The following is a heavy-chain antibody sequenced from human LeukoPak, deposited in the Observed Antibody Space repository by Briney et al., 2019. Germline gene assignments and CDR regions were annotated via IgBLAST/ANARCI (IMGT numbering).Heavy chain of an antibody. V-gene: IGHV3-30-3*01. CDR2: ISYDGTEK. D-gene: IGHD6-19*01. J-gene: IGHJ4*02. Sequence: GGSLRLSCAVSGFTFDTYAMHWVRQAPGKGLEWVAVISYDGTEKFSADSVKGRFTISRDNSKNTLYLQMNTLRAEDTAVYYCARDGIQGIAVNWGQGTLVTVSS. CDR3: ARDGIQGIAVN. CDR1: GFTFDTYA.